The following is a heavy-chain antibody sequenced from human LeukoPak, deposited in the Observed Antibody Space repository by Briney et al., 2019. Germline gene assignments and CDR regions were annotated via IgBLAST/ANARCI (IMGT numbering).Heavy chain of an antibody. Sequence: ASVKVSFKASGYTFTSYGISWVRQAPGQGLEWMGWISAYNGNTNYAQKLQGRVTMNTDTSTSTAYMELRSLRSDDTAVYYCARLSFSSSWYDRGLDYWGQGTLVTVSS. D-gene: IGHD6-13*01. V-gene: IGHV1-18*01. J-gene: IGHJ4*02. CDR1: GYTFTSYG. CDR3: ARLSFSSSWYDRGLDY. CDR2: ISAYNGNT.